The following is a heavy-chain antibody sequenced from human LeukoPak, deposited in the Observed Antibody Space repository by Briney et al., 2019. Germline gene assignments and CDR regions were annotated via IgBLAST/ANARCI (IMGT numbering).Heavy chain of an antibody. J-gene: IGHJ3*02. V-gene: IGHV1-2*02. CDR2: INPNSGGT. CDR3: ARFRYSSGLDAFDI. D-gene: IGHD6-25*01. Sequence: ASVKVSCKASGYTFIGYYIHWVRQAPGQGLEWMGGINPNSGGTYYTQNFQGRVTMTRDTSISTAYMELSRLKSDDTAVYYCARFRYSSGLDAFDIWGQGTMVTVSS. CDR1: GYTFIGYY.